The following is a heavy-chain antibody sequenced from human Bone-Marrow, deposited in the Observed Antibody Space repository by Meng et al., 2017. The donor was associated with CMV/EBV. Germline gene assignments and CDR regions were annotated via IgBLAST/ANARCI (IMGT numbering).Heavy chain of an antibody. V-gene: IGHV3-21*01. J-gene: IGHJ4*02. CDR1: GFTFSSYS. CDR2: ISSSSSYI. CDR3: ARDRNDFWSGYYFGGERGYLDHFDY. D-gene: IGHD3-3*01. Sequence: GESLKISCAASGFTFSSYSMNWVRQAPGKGLEWVSSISSSSSYIYYADSVKGRFTISRDNAKKSLYLQMNSLRAEDTAVDYCARDRNDFWSGYYFGGERGYLDHFDYWGQGTLVTVSS.